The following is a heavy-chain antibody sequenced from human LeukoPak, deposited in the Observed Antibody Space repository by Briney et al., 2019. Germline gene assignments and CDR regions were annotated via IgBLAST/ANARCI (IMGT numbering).Heavy chain of an antibody. Sequence: ASAEALCHACGFSFLTYAMHWVRPAPGQRLEWMGWLNDGNGNTKYSQKFQGRGTITRDTSASTAYMELSSLRSEDTAVYYCARDLFVFGLPQYYFDYWGQGTLVTVSS. CDR2: LNDGNGNT. CDR1: GFSFLTYA. V-gene: IGHV1-3*01. CDR3: ARDLFVFGLPQYYFDY. D-gene: IGHD3-10*01. J-gene: IGHJ4*02.